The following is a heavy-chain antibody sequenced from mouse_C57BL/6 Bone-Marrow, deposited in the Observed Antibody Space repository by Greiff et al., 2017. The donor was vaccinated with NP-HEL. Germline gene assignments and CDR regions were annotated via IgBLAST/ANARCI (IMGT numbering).Heavy chain of an antibody. CDR1: GYSITSGYY. D-gene: IGHD2-2*01. CDR2: ISYDGSN. Sequence: EVKLQESGPGLVKPSQSLSLTCSVTGYSITSGYYWNWIRQFPGNKLEWMGYISYDGSNNYNPSLKNRISITRDTSKNQFFLKLNSVTTEDTATYYCARRWGYPWYFDVWGTGTTVTVSS. V-gene: IGHV3-6*01. J-gene: IGHJ1*03. CDR3: ARRWGYPWYFDV.